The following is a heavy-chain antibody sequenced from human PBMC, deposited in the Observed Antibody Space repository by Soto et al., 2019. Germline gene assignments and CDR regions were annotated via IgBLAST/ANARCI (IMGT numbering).Heavy chain of an antibody. CDR1: GFTFSSYG. CDR2: ISNDGSNK. V-gene: IGHV3-30*18. J-gene: IGHJ6*02. CDR3: AKDRAGYDSYGLDV. D-gene: IGHD5-12*01. Sequence: QVQLVESGGGVVQPGRSLRLSCAASGFTFSSYGMHWVRQAPGKGLEWVAVISNDGSNKYYAESVKGRFTISRDNSKNTLSLQMNSLRAEDTAVYYCAKDRAGYDSYGLDVWGQGTTVTVSS.